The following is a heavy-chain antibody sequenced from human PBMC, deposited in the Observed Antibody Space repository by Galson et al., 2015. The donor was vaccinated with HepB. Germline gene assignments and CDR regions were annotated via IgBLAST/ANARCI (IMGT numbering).Heavy chain of an antibody. V-gene: IGHV5-51*01. D-gene: IGHD5-12*01. CDR1: GYSFPNYW. CDR2: IYPGDSDT. CDR3: ARHGGATIGREDY. J-gene: IGHJ4*02. Sequence: KPGESLRISCKGSGYSFPNYWIAWVRQMPGKGLEWMGIIYPGDSDTRYSPSFQGQVTISADKSISTAYLQWSSLKASDTAMYYCARHGGATIGREDYWGQGTLVTVSS.